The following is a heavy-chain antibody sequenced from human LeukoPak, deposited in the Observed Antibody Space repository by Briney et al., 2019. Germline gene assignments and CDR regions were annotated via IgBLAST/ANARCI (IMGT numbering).Heavy chain of an antibody. D-gene: IGHD3-10*01. CDR2: ISGTGVNI. CDR3: AKAPGYGSENPFDL. CDR1: GISLGTYA. Sequence: GSLRLSCAASGISLGTYAMSWVRQGPGKGLEWVSAISGTGVNIDYADSVKGRYTISRDNSKNMLNLQMRSLRAEDTAVYYCAKAPGYGSENPFDLWGQGTLVTVSS. V-gene: IGHV3-23*01. J-gene: IGHJ4*02.